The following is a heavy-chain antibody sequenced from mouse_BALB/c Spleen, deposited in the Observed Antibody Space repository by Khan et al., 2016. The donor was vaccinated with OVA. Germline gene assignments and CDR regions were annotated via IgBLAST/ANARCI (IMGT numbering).Heavy chain of an antibody. CDR1: GFSLTNYD. CDR2: MWSDGSA. V-gene: IGHV2-6-1*01. D-gene: IGHD2-10*01. Sequence: QVQLQQSGPGLVAPSQSLSITCTISGFSLTNYDVHWVRQPPGKGLEWLVLMWSDGSATYNSALKSRLTISMDNSKSQVFLKMHSLQTDDTAMYFCARQPYYHYNVMDYWGQGTSVTVSS. CDR3: ARQPYYHYNVMDY. J-gene: IGHJ4*01.